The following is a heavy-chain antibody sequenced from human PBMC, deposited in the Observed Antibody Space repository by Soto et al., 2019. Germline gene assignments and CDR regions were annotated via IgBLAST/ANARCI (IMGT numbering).Heavy chain of an antibody. V-gene: IGHV4-59*12. J-gene: IGHJ6*02. Sequence: SETLSLTCTVSGGSISSYYWSWIRQPPGKGLEWIGYIYYSGSTNYNPSLKSRVTISVDTSKNQFSLKLSSVTAADTAVYYCARDVGEAGDLYYYYGMDVWGQGTTVTVSS. CDR1: GGSISSYY. CDR2: IYYSGST. CDR3: ARDVGEAGDLYYYYGMDV. D-gene: IGHD3-16*01.